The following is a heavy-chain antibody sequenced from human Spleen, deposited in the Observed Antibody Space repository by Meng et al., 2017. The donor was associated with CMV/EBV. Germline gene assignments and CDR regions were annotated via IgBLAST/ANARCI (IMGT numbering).Heavy chain of an antibody. D-gene: IGHD3-10*01. V-gene: IGHV5-51*01. CDR2: IYPSDSDT. Sequence: SCTGSGYTFSTHWIGWARQKPGKGLEWMGIIYPSDSDTIYSPSFQGHVTISADRSITTAYLQWGSLRASDTAMYFCATGVVRGVTIDYWGQGTLVTVSS. CDR3: ATGVVRGVTIDY. CDR1: GYTFSTHW. J-gene: IGHJ4*02.